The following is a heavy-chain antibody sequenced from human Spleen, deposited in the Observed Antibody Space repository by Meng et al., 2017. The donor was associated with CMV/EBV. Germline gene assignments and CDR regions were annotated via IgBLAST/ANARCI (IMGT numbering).Heavy chain of an antibody. J-gene: IGHJ4*02. CDR2: ISSSSSYI. CDR3: ARGGDLPH. Sequence: VWVGETGGGLVKTGGSVRLYCLASGFTFSVYSMNWVRQARGKGLECVASISSSSSYIYYADSVKGRFTISRDNAKNSMYLQMNSLRAEDTAVYYCARGGDLPHWGQGTLVTVSS. V-gene: IGHV3-21*01. D-gene: IGHD2-21*02. CDR1: GFTFSVYS.